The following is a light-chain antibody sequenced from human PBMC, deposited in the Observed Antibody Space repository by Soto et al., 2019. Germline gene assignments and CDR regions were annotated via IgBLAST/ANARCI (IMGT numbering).Light chain of an antibody. J-gene: IGKJ3*01. CDR3: QQYSTYPFT. V-gene: IGKV1-5*03. Sequence: DIQMTQSPSTQSASVGDRVTIACRASQSISSWLAWYQQKPGKAPKLLIYKASSLESGVPSRFSGSGSGTECTLAISGLQPDDLATYYCQQYSTYPFTFGPGTKVEIK. CDR2: KAS. CDR1: QSISSW.